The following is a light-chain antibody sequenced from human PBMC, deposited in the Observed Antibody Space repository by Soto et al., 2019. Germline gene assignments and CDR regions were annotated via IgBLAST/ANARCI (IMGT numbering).Light chain of an antibody. CDR2: GAS. CDR1: QSVSSN. J-gene: IGKJ2*01. V-gene: IGKV3-15*01. Sequence: EIVMTQSPATLSVSPGERATLSCRASQSVSSNLAWYQKKSGQAPRLLIYGASTRATGIPARFSGNGSGTEFTLTITSLQSEDFAVYFCQQYNNWPPDTFGQGTKLEIK. CDR3: QQYNNWPPDT.